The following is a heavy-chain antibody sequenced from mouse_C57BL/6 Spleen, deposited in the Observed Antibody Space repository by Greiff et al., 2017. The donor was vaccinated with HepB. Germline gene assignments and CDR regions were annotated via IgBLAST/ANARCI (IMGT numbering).Heavy chain of an antibody. J-gene: IGHJ2*01. V-gene: IGHV3-6*01. D-gene: IGHD2-4*01. Sequence: VQLQQSGPGLVKPSQSLSLTCSVTGYSITSGYYWNWIRQFPGNKLEWMGYISYDGSNNYNPSLKNRISITRATSKNQFFLKLNSVTTEDAATYCCARARDDYDSFDYWGQGTTLTVSS. CDR3: ARARDDYDSFDY. CDR2: ISYDGSN. CDR1: GYSITSGYY.